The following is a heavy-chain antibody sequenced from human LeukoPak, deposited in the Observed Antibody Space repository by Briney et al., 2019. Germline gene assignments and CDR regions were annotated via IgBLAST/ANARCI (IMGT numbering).Heavy chain of an antibody. CDR2: IIPIFGTA. V-gene: IGHV1-69*01. J-gene: IGHJ1*01. CDR1: GGTFSSYA. D-gene: IGHD2-21*01. CDR3: ARDSSEFRSLIPH. Sequence: GSSVKASCKASGGTFSSYALGSVRQAPGQGLEWMGGIIPIFGTAKYAQKFQGRVTITADESTSTAYMELSSLRSEDTAVYYCARDSSEFRSLIPHWGQGTLVTVSS.